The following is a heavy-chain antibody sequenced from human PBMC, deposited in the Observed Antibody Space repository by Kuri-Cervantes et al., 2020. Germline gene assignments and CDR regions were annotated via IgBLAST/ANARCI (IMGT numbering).Heavy chain of an antibody. CDR2: INPNSGGT. D-gene: IGHD3-10*01. CDR3: ARSLGIRGVIMGFGY. V-gene: IGHV1-2*02. J-gene: IGHJ4*02. CDR1: GYTFTGYY. Sequence: ASVKVSCKASGYTFTGYYMHWVRQAPGQGLEWMGWINPNSGGTNYAQKFQGRVTITTDESTSTAYMELSSLRSEDTAVYYCARSLGIRGVIMGFGYWGQGTLVTVSS.